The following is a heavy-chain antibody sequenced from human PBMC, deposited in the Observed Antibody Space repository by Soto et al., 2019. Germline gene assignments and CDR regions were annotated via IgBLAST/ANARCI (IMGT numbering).Heavy chain of an antibody. V-gene: IGHV3-23*04. J-gene: IGHJ4*02. Sequence: EVQLVESGGGLVKPGGSLRLSCTGSGFPFSAYNMNWVRQVPGKGPEWISGISGDAGSAYYADSVKGRFTISRDNSKNTLSLQMNSLRAEDTAVYYCAKDTVIGYGLVSFDYWGQGTLVAVSS. CDR2: ISGDAGSA. CDR3: AKDTVIGYGLVSFDY. CDR1: GFPFSAYN. D-gene: IGHD5-18*01.